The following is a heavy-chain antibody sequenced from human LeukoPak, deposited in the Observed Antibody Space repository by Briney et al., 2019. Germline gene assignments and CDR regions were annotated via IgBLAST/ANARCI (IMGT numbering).Heavy chain of an antibody. V-gene: IGHV3-66*01. D-gene: IGHD3-16*01. CDR2: IYSGGST. CDR1: GFTVSSNY. J-gene: IGHJ4*02. Sequence: PGGSLRLSCAASGFTVSSNYMSWVRQAPGKGLEWVSVIYSGGSTYYADCVKGRFTISRDNSKNTLYLQMNSLRAEDTAVYYCASDEYDYVWGSPTTHWGQGTLVTVSS. CDR3: ASDEYDYVWGSPTTH.